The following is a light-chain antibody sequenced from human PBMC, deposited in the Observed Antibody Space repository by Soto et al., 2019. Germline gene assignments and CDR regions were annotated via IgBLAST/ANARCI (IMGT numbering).Light chain of an antibody. J-gene: IGLJ1*01. V-gene: IGLV1-40*01. CDR3: QSYASSLSYV. Sequence: QSVLTQPPSVSGAPGQRVTISCTGSRSNIGAGYDVHWYQQLPGKAPKLLIYDNSNRPSGVPDRFSGSKSGTSASLAITGLQAEDEADYYCQSYASSLSYVFGTGTKLTVL. CDR2: DNS. CDR1: RSNIGAGYD.